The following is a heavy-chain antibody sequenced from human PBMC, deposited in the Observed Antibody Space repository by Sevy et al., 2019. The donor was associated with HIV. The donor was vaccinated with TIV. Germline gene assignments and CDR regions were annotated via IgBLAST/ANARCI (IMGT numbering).Heavy chain of an antibody. D-gene: IGHD2-8*01. CDR2: LSFGCGEK. J-gene: IGHJ4*02. CDR1: GFTFSKYS. CDR3: AREGCTKPHDY. V-gene: IGHV3-23*01. Sequence: GGSLRLSCAASGFTFSKYSMSWVRQPPGKGLEWVSTLSFGCGEKNYADSVKGRFTISKDNYKSSVYLQMNNLRPEDTAVYYCAREGCTKPHDYWGQGTLVTVSS.